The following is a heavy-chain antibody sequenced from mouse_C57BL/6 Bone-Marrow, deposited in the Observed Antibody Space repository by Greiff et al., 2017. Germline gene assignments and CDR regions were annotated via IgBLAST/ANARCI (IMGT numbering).Heavy chain of an antibody. CDR2: IYPGGGYT. J-gene: IGHJ1*03. D-gene: IGHD1-1*01. V-gene: IGHV1-63*01. CDR3: ARSGYYYGSSYYWYFDV. CDR1: GYTFTNYW. Sequence: VQLQESGAELVRPGTSVKMSCKASGYTFTNYWIGWAKQRPGHGLEWIGDIYPGGGYTNYNEKFKGKATLTADKSSSTAYMQFSSLTSEDSAIYYCARSGYYYGSSYYWYFDVWGTGTTVTVSS.